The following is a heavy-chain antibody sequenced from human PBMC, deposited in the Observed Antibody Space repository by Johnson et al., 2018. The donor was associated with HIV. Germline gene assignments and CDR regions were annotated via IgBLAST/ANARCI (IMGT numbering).Heavy chain of an antibody. Sequence: VQVVESGGGLVQPGGSLRLSCAASGFTFSSYAMSWVRQAPGKGLEWVSAISGSGGSTYYADSVKGRFTISRDNSKNTLYLQMNSLRGEDTAVYYCARDVKYYDSSGYYSNAFDIWGQGTLVTVSS. CDR3: ARDVKYYDSSGYYSNAFDI. D-gene: IGHD3-22*01. CDR1: GFTFSSYA. J-gene: IGHJ3*02. V-gene: IGHV3-23*04. CDR2: ISGSGGST.